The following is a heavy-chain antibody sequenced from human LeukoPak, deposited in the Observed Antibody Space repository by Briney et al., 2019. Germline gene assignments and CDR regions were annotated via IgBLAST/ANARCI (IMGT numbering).Heavy chain of an antibody. CDR3: ARGATVTTEGVFDY. Sequence: SETLSLTCTVSGGSISSYYWSWIRQPAGKGLEWIGRIHTSGSTNYNPSLKSRVTMSVDTSKNQFSLKLSSVTAADAAVYYCARGATVTTEGVFDYWGQGTLVTVSS. V-gene: IGHV4-4*07. CDR2: IHTSGST. J-gene: IGHJ4*02. D-gene: IGHD4-17*01. CDR1: GGSISSYY.